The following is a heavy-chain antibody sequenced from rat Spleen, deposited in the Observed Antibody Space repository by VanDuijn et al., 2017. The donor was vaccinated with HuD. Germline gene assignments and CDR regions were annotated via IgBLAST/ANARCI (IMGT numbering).Heavy chain of an antibody. D-gene: IGHD1-12*02. CDR2: ISYDDSST. Sequence: EVRLVESGGGLVRPGRSLKLSCAASGFTFSDYNMAWVRQAPKKGLEWVATISYDDSSTYYGDSVKGRFTISRDNAKSTLYLQMNSLRSEDTATYYCARLPFITMMVVITTDWYFDFWGPGTMVTVSS. J-gene: IGHJ1*01. V-gene: IGHV5-22*01. CDR3: ARLPFITMMVVITTDWYFDF. CDR1: GFTFSDYN.